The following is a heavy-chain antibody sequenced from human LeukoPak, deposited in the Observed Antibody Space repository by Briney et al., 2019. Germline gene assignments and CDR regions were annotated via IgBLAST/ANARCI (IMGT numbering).Heavy chain of an antibody. D-gene: IGHD5-18*01. CDR2: IIPIPGIA. CDR1: GGTFSSYA. J-gene: IGHJ6*02. CDR3: ARDKRSGYSYENYYYGMDV. Sequence: GASVKVSCKASGGTFSSYAISWVRQAPGQGLEWMGRIIPIPGIANYAQKFQGRVTITADKSTSTAYMELSSLRSEDTAVYYCARDKRSGYSYENYYYGMDVWGQGTTVTVSS. V-gene: IGHV1-69*04.